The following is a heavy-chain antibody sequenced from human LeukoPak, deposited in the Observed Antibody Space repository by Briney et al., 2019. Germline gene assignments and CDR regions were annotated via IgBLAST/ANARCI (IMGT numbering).Heavy chain of an antibody. Sequence: PSETLSLTCAVYGGSFSGYYWSWIRQPPGKGLEWIGEINHSGSTNYNPSLKSRVTISVDTSKNQFSLKLSSVTAADTAVYYCARRSMGSSGWFYWGQGTLVTVSS. V-gene: IGHV4-34*01. D-gene: IGHD6-19*01. CDR2: INHSGST. CDR3: ARRSMGSSGWFY. J-gene: IGHJ4*02. CDR1: GGSFSGYY.